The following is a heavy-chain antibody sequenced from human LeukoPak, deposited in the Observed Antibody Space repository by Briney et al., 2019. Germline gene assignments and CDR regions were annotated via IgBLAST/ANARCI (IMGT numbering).Heavy chain of an antibody. CDR1: GGSFSGYY. CDR2: INHSGST. Sequence: PSETLSLTCAVYGGSFSGYYWSWIRQPPGKGLGWIGEINHSGSTNYNPSLKSRVTISVDTSKNQFSLKLSSVTAADTAVYYCARSRGFDYWGQGTLVTVSS. D-gene: IGHD3-10*01. CDR3: ARSRGFDY. V-gene: IGHV4-34*01. J-gene: IGHJ4*02.